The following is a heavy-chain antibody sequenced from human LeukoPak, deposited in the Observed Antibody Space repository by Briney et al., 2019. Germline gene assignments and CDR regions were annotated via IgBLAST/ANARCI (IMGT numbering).Heavy chain of an antibody. D-gene: IGHD3-22*01. CDR1: GGSISSGGYY. J-gene: IGHJ4*02. V-gene: IGHV4-31*03. CDR2: IYYSGST. CDR3: ARTMDYYDSDY. Sequence: SETLSLTCTVSGGSISSGGYYWSWIRQHPGKGLEWIGYIYYSGSTYYNPSLKSRVTISVDTSKNQFSLKLSSVTAADTAVYYCARTMDYYDSDYWGQGTLVTVSS.